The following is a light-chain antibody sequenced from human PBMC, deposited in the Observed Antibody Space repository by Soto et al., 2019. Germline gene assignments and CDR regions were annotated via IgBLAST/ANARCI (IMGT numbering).Light chain of an antibody. J-gene: IGKJ4*01. V-gene: IGKV3-11*01. CDR1: ESVSSY. Sequence: EIVLTQSPETLSLSPGERATLSCRARESVSSYLAWYQQKPGQAPRLLIYDASNRATGIPARFSGSGSGTDFTLTISSLEPEDFAVYYCQQRSNWPPLTFGGGTKVEIK. CDR3: QQRSNWPPLT. CDR2: DAS.